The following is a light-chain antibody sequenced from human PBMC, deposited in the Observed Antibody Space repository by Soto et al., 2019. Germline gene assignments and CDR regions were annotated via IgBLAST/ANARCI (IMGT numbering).Light chain of an antibody. Sequence: QSALTQPASVSGSPGQSITISCTGTSSDVGGYNYVSWYQQHPGKAPKLMIYEVSNRPSGVSRRCSGSKSGNTASLTISGLRAEDEAGYSFRSYTRSSARVCGGGTTLTVL. V-gene: IGLV2-14*01. CDR3: RSYTRSSARV. J-gene: IGLJ3*02. CDR2: EVS. CDR1: SSDVGGYNY.